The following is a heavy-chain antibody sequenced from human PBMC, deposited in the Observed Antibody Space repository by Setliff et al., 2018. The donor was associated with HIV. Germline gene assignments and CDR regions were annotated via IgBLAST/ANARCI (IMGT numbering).Heavy chain of an antibody. V-gene: IGHV4-59*01. Sequence: PSETLSLTCTVSGGSISSYYWSWIRQSPGKELEWIGYIYYSGSTNYNPSLKSRVTLLVDTSKKQLSLKLTSVTAADTAVYYCARATFSSSWYPFDGFGVWGQGTMVTVSS. CDR1: GGSISSYY. D-gene: IGHD6-13*01. CDR2: IYYSGST. J-gene: IGHJ3*01. CDR3: ARATFSSSWYPFDGFGV.